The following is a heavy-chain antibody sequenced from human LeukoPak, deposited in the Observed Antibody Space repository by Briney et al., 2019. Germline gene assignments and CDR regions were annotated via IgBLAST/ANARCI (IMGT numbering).Heavy chain of an antibody. CDR3: ARRANYDYVWGSYRYEWFDP. Sequence: SETLSLTXAVYGGSFSGYYWSWIRQTPGKGLEWIGEINHSGSTNYNPSLKSRVTISVDTSKNQFSLKLSSVTAADTAVYYCARRANYDYVWGSYRYEWFDPWGQGTLVTVSS. CDR2: INHSGST. J-gene: IGHJ5*02. D-gene: IGHD3-16*02. CDR1: GGSFSGYY. V-gene: IGHV4-34*01.